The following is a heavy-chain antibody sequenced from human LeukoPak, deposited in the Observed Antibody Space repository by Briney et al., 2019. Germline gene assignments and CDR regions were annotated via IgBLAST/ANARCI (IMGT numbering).Heavy chain of an antibody. J-gene: IGHJ6*03. Sequence: GGSLRLSCAASGFTLNTNYMNWVRQVPGKGLEWVSVIYAGGNTYYADSVKERFTISRDNAKNSLYLQMNSLRAEDTAVYYCARGLYSSSSTLDRYYMDVWGKGTTVTVSS. V-gene: IGHV3-66*01. CDR1: GFTLNTNY. D-gene: IGHD6-6*01. CDR2: IYAGGNT. CDR3: ARGLYSSSSTLDRYYMDV.